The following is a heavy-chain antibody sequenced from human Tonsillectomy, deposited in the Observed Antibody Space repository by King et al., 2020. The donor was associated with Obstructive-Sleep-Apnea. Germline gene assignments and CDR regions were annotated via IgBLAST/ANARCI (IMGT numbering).Heavy chain of an antibody. J-gene: IGHJ4*02. V-gene: IGHV1-69*01. CDR1: GGTFSSYA. Sequence: QLVQSGAEVKKPGSSVKVSCKASGGTFSSYAISWVRQAPGQGLEWMGGIIPIFGTANYAQKFQGRVTITADESTSTDYMELSSLRSEDTAVYYCAGVGTTVVTPGYFDYWGQGTLVTVSS. D-gene: IGHD4-23*01. CDR2: IIPIFGTA. CDR3: AGVGTTVVTPGYFDY.